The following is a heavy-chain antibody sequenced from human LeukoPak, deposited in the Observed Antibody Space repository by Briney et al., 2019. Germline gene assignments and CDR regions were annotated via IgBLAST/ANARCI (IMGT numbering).Heavy chain of an antibody. Sequence: SETLSLTCTVSGGSISSYYWSWIRQPPGKGLEWIGYIYYSGSTNYNPSLKSRVTISVDTSKNQFSLKLSSVTAADTAVYYCAREEQSVGPYFDYWGQGILVTVSS. CDR3: AREEQSVGPYFDY. D-gene: IGHD3-10*01. J-gene: IGHJ4*02. CDR1: GGSISSYY. V-gene: IGHV4-59*12. CDR2: IYYSGST.